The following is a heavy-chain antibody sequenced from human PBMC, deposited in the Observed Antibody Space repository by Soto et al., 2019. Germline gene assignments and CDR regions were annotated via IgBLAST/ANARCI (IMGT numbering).Heavy chain of an antibody. Sequence: ASVKVSCKASGYTFTSYGISWVRQAPGQGLEWMGWISAYNGNTNYAQKLQGRVTMTTDTSTSTAYMELRSLRSDDTAVYYCARATGVRTNEYHFDYWGQGTLVTVSS. CDR3: ARATGVRTNEYHFDY. V-gene: IGHV1-18*01. D-gene: IGHD7-27*01. CDR2: ISAYNGNT. CDR1: GYTFTSYG. J-gene: IGHJ4*02.